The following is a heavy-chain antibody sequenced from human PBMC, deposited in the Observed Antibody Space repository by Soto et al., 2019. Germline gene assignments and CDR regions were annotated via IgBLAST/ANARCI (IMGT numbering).Heavy chain of an antibody. Sequence: GESLKISCKGSGYSFTSYWIGWVRQMPGKGLEWMGIIYPGDSDTRYSPSFQGQVTISADKSISTAYLQWSSLKASDTAMYYCARQVATTTSHYYYGMDVWGQGTTVTVSS. CDR1: GYSFTSYW. V-gene: IGHV5-51*01. D-gene: IGHD5-12*01. CDR2: IYPGDSDT. CDR3: ARQVATTTSHYYYGMDV. J-gene: IGHJ6*02.